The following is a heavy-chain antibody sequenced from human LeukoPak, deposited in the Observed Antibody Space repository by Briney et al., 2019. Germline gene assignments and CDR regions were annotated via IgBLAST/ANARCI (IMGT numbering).Heavy chain of an antibody. CDR2: ISGSGGST. V-gene: IGHV3-23*01. CDR3: AKRGVVIRVILVGFHKEAYYFDS. J-gene: IGHJ4*02. Sequence: GGSLRLSCAVSGITLSNYGMSWVRQAPGKGPEWVAGISGSGGSTNYADSVKGRFTISSDNPKNTLYLQMNSLTVEDTAVYFCAKRGVVIRVILVGFHKEAYYFDSWGQGALVTVSS. D-gene: IGHD3-22*01. CDR1: GITLSNYG.